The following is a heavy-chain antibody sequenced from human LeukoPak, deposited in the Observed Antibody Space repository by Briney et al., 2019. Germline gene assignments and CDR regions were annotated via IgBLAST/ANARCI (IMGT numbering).Heavy chain of an antibody. Sequence: SETLSLTCTVSGGSISSYYWSWIRQPPGKGLEWIGYIYYSRSTNYNPPLKSRVTISVDTSKNQFSLKLSSVTAADTAVYYCARGQSTVTTHWGQGTLVTVSS. CDR1: GGSISSYY. V-gene: IGHV4-59*12. CDR3: ARGQSTVTTH. J-gene: IGHJ4*02. CDR2: IYYSRST. D-gene: IGHD4-17*01.